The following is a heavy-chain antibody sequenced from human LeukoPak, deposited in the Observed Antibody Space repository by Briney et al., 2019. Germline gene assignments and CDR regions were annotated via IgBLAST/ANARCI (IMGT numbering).Heavy chain of an antibody. J-gene: IGHJ4*02. CDR1: GGSFSGYY. D-gene: IGHD2-15*01. CDR3: ARGMALAAVFDY. Sequence: PSETLSLTCVVYGGSFSGYYWNWIRQPPGKGLEWIGEINHSGSTNYNPSPKSRVTISVDTSKNQLSLEVSSVTAADTAVYYCARGMALAAVFDYWGQGTLVTVSS. V-gene: IGHV4-34*01. CDR2: INHSGST.